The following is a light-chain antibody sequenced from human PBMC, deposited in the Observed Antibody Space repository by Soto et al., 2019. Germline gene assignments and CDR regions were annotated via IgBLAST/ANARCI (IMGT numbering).Light chain of an antibody. J-gene: IGKJ1*01. CDR2: KAS. CDR3: QHYNSYSEA. CDR1: QTISSW. V-gene: IGKV1-5*03. Sequence: DIQMTQSPAALFANAGGRFTITCRASQTISSWLAWYQQKPGKAPKLLIYKASTLKSGVPSRFSGSGSGTECTLTISSLQPDDFATYYCQHYNSYSEAFGQGTKVDIK.